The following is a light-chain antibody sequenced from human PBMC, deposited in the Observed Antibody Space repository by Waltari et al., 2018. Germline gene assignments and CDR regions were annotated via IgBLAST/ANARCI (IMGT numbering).Light chain of an antibody. V-gene: IGLV3-9*01. J-gene: IGLJ1*01. CDR1: DIGTKS. CDR2: RDT. Sequence: SYEVTQPLSVSVALGQTATIPCGGNDIGTKSVHWYQQKTGQAPLLVIYRDTKRPSGIPERFSGSNSGNTATLTISRAQAGDEAVYYCHVWDSSTSHVFGTGTKVTVL. CDR3: HVWDSSTSHV.